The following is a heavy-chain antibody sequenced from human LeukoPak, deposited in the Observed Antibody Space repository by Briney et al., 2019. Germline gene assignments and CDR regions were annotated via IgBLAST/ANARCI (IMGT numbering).Heavy chain of an antibody. D-gene: IGHD5-12*01. CDR2: INHSGST. CDR1: GGSFSGYY. CDR3: ASRRYSGYFLLY. V-gene: IGHV4-34*01. J-gene: IGHJ4*02. Sequence: SETLSLTCAAYGGSFSGYYWSWIRQPPGKGLEWIGEINHSGSTNYNPPLKSRVTISVDTSKNQYSLKLSAVTAADTAVYYCASRRYSGYFLLYWGQGALVTVSS.